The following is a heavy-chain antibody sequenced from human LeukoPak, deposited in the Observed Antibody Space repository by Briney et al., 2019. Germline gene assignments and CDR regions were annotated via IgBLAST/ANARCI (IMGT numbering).Heavy chain of an antibody. Sequence: PGGSLRLSCAASGFTFSDHYIDWVRQAPGKGLEWVGRSRDKGNSYTTAYAASVRGRFTISRDDSKNSLYLQMNSLKIEDTAVYYCTKLARAPRDFDYWGQGTLVTVPS. CDR1: GFTFSDHY. CDR3: TKLARAPRDFDY. D-gene: IGHD3-10*01. CDR2: SRDKGNSYTT. V-gene: IGHV3-72*01. J-gene: IGHJ4*01.